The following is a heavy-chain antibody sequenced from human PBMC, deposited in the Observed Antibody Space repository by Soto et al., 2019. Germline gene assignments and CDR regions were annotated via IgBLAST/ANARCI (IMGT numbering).Heavy chain of an antibody. CDR3: ARDSAFSLAGPIFDF. D-gene: IGHD2-21*01. V-gene: IGHV3-21*01. CDR1: DFILSPST. Sequence: EVRLVESGGGLVKPGESLTLSCKGFDFILSPSTIHWVRRAPGKGLEWVSSISSSGHSIDYAASSQGRFTISRDNAKNSVFLHMNSLRAEDTAVYYCARDSAFSLAGPIFDFWGQGTLVTVSS. J-gene: IGHJ4*01. CDR2: ISSSGHSI.